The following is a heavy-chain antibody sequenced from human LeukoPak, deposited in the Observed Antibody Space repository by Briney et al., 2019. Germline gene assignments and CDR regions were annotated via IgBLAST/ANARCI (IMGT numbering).Heavy chain of an antibody. CDR2: ISSSGSTI. CDR3: IRQRWEVYYMDV. J-gene: IGHJ6*03. V-gene: IGHV3-11*01. CDR1: GFTFSDYY. D-gene: IGHD6-25*01. Sequence: GGSLRLSCAASGFTFSDYYMSWIRQAPGKGLEWVSYISSSGSTIYYADSVKGRFTISRDNSKNTLYLQMNSLRAEDTAVYYGIRQRWEVYYMDVWGKGTTVTVSS.